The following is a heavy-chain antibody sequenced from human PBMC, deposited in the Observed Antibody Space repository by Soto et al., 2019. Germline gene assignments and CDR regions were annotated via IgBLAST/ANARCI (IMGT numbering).Heavy chain of an antibody. D-gene: IGHD6-19*01. J-gene: IGHJ6*02. Sequence: GGSLRLSCAASGFTVSSNYMSWVRQAPGKGLEWVSVIYSGGSTYYADSVKGRFTISRDNSKNTLYLQMNSLRAEDTAVYYCARGNPSKYSSGWNYGMDVWGQGXTVTVYS. CDR1: GFTVSSNY. CDR2: IYSGGST. CDR3: ARGNPSKYSSGWNYGMDV. V-gene: IGHV3-53*01.